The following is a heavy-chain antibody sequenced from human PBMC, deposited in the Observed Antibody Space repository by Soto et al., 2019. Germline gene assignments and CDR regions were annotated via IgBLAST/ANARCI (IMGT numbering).Heavy chain of an antibody. CDR3: AKDLVWFGELHH. CDR2: ISYDETNK. J-gene: IGHJ5*02. V-gene: IGHV3-30*18. D-gene: IGHD3-10*01. Sequence: GGSPRLSCAASGFIFSSFGMHWVRQAPGKGLEWVAVISYDETNKYYADSVKGRFTISRDNSKNTLYLEMNSLRVEDTAAYFCAKDLVWFGELHHWGQGTLVTVSS. CDR1: GFIFSSFG.